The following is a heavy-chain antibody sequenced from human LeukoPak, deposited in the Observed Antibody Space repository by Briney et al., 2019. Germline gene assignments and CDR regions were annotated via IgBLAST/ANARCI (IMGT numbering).Heavy chain of an antibody. D-gene: IGHD3-22*01. J-gene: IGHJ4*02. CDR2: ISGSGGST. CDR3: AKDTVDYGSSGSSDY. Sequence: GGSLRLSCAASGFTFSSYSMNWVRQAPGKGLEWVSAISGSGGSTYYADSVKGRFTISRDNSKNTLYLQMNSLRAEDTAVYYCAKDTVDYGSSGSSDYWGQGTLVTVSS. V-gene: IGHV3-23*01. CDR1: GFTFSSYS.